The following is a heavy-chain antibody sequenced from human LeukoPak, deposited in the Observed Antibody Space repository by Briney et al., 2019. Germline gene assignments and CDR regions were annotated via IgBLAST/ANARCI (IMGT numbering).Heavy chain of an antibody. D-gene: IGHD4-17*01. CDR1: GGTFSSYA. J-gene: IGHJ4*02. CDR2: IIPIFGTA. V-gene: IGHV1-69*05. CDR3: ARDDDGDYGN. Sequence: GSSVKVSCKASGGTFSSYAISWVRQAPGQGLEWIGGIIPIFGTANYAQKFQGRVTITTDESTSTAYMELSSLRSEDTAVYYGARDDDGDYGNCGQGTLVTVSS.